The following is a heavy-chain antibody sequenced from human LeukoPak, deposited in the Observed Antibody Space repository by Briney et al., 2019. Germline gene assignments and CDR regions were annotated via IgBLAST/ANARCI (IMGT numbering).Heavy chain of an antibody. CDR2: TYYRSKWYN. V-gene: IGHV6-1*01. J-gene: IGHJ6*03. D-gene: IGHD4-17*01. CDR3: AREDYGDYYYYYYMDV. Sequence: SQTLSLTCAISGDSVSSNSAAWNWIRQSPSRGLEWLGRTYYRSKWYNDYAVSVKSRITINPDTSKDQFSLQLNSVTPEDTAVYYCAREDYGDYYYYYYMDVWGKGTTVTVSS. CDR1: GDSVSSNSAA.